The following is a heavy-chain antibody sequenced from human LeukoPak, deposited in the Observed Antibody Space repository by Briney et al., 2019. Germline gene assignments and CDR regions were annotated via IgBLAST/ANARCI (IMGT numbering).Heavy chain of an antibody. Sequence: PGGSLRLSCAASGFTFSSYSMNWVRQAPGKGLEWVSSISSSSSYIYYADSVKGRFTNSRDNAKNSLYLQMNSLRAEDTAVYYCAREGIAAAGTGGDYWGQGTLVTVSS. CDR3: AREGIAAAGTGGDY. CDR1: GFTFSSYS. J-gene: IGHJ4*02. V-gene: IGHV3-21*01. D-gene: IGHD6-13*01. CDR2: ISSSSSYI.